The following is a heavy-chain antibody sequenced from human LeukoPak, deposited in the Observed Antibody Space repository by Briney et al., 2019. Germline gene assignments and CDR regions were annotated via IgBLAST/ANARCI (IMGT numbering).Heavy chain of an antibody. CDR3: ARAPSYCTNGVCYTEFPFDY. J-gene: IGHJ4*02. CDR2: IWYEGSNK. V-gene: IGHV3-33*01. Sequence: GGSLRLSCAASGFTFSSYGMHWVRQAPGKGLEWVAVIWYEGSNKYYADSVKGRFTISRDNSKNTLYLQMNSLRAEDTAVYYCARAPSYCTNGVCYTEFPFDYWGQGTLVTVSS. D-gene: IGHD2-8*01. CDR1: GFTFSSYG.